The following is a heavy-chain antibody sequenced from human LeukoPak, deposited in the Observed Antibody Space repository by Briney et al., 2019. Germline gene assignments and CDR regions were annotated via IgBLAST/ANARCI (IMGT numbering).Heavy chain of an antibody. Sequence: GESLRLSCAVSGFTVSSNYMSWVRQAPGKGLEWVSVIYSGGSTYYADSVKGRFTISRDNSKNTLYLQMNSLRAEDTAVCYCARGGGDYNPFDYWGQGTLVTVSS. V-gene: IGHV3-53*01. CDR2: IYSGGST. CDR1: GFTVSSNY. D-gene: IGHD1-14*01. CDR3: ARGGGDYNPFDY. J-gene: IGHJ4*02.